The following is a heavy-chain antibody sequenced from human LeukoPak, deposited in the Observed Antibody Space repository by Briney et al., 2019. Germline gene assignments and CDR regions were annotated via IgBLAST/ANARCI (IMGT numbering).Heavy chain of an antibody. V-gene: IGHV4-59*08. J-gene: IGHJ4*02. CDR1: GGSISIYY. D-gene: IGHD5-24*01. CDR2: IHNSGST. Sequence: TLSLTCTVSGGSISIYYWSWIRQPPGKGLEWIGYIHNSGSTNYNPSLKSRVTISVDTSKNQFSLNLNSVTAADTAVYYCASSLLATMGPLFYWGLGALVTVSS. CDR3: ASSLLATMGPLFY.